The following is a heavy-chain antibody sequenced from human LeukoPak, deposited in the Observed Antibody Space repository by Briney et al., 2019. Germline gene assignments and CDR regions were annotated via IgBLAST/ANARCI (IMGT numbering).Heavy chain of an antibody. CDR2: IIPILGIA. CDR3: ARVLGGFSYFEY. J-gene: IGHJ4*02. D-gene: IGHD5-12*01. CDR1: GGTFSSYA. V-gene: IGHV1-69*04. Sequence: SVKVSCKASGGTFSSYAISWVRQAPGQGLEWMGRIIPILGIANYAQKFQGRVTITADKSTSTAYMELSRLRSDDTAVYYCARVLGGFSYFEYWGQGTLVTVSS.